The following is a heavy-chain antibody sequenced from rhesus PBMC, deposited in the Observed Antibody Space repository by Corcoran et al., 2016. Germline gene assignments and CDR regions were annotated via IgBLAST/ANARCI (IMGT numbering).Heavy chain of an antibody. D-gene: IGHD1-26*01. CDR1: GGSVSSSNW. V-gene: IGHV4-65*01. CDR2: ISGSSGST. CDR3: ARDSVTGTTCAFDF. Sequence: QVQLQESGPGLVKPSETLSLTCAVSGGSVSSSNWWSWIRQPPGKGIEWIGYISGSSGSTYYNPSLKSRVTISTDTYKNQFSLKLSSVTAADTAVYYCARDSVTGTTCAFDFWGQGLRVTVSS. J-gene: IGHJ3*01.